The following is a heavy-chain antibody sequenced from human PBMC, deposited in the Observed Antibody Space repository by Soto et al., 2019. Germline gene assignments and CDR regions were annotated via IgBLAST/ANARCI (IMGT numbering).Heavy chain of an antibody. CDR1: GAIFSSYA. V-gene: IGHV1-69*01. D-gene: IGHD1-26*01. Sequence: QVQLVQSGAEVKRPGSSGKASCKASGAIFSSYAISWLRQAPGQGLEGMGAVIPVLGQAYYAQALQDSVTITADESTRTADMELSSLTSEDTAVYFCARVGGVGAPPGADYWGQGTLVTVSS. CDR3: ARVGGVGAPPGADY. J-gene: IGHJ4*02. CDR2: VIPVLGQA.